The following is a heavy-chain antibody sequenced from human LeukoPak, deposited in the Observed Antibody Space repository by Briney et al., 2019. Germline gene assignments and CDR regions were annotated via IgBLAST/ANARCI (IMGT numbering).Heavy chain of an antibody. V-gene: IGHV4-59*01. CDR1: GGSIISYY. D-gene: IGHD6-13*01. CDR2: IRNSGST. CDR3: ARWAAAGERRENWFDP. Sequence: SETLSLTCTVSGGSIISYYWSWIRQSPGQGMEWIGYIRNSGSTNYNPSLKSRVTMSVDTSKNQFSLKLSSVTAADTAVYYCARWAAAGERRENWFDPWGQGTLVTVSS. J-gene: IGHJ5*02.